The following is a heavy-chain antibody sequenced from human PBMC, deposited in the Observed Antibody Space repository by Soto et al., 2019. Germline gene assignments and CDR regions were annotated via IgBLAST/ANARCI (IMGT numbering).Heavy chain of an antibody. V-gene: IGHV3-48*03. CDR2: ITGSSATK. Sequence: GGSLRLSCEASGFTFSDSDMNWVRQVPGKGLEWVSFITGSSATKHYADSVKGRFTISRDNAKNSLYLQMNNLRAEDSAVYYCTIDFRKTTAPAYWGQGILVTVSS. CDR3: TIDFRKTTAPAY. CDR1: GFTFSDSD. J-gene: IGHJ4*02. D-gene: IGHD1-7*01.